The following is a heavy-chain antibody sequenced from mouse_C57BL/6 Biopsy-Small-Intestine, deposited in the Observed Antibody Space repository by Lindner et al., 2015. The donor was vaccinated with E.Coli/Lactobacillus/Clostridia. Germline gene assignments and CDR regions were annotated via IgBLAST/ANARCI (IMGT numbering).Heavy chain of an antibody. CDR3: ARRDVAVVTIGSAPKDAFDI. D-gene: IGHD2-12*01. V-gene: IGHV1-81*01. CDR1: GYTFTSHG. CDR2: ISPDSGNT. J-gene: IGHJ3*01. Sequence: SVKVSCKASGYTFTSHGISWVRQAPGQGLEWMGWISPDSGNTNYRQELRGRLTLTRDTSTNTAYMELEGPDDPTTRSVYYCARRDVAVVTIGSAPKDAFDIWGQGTMVTVSS.